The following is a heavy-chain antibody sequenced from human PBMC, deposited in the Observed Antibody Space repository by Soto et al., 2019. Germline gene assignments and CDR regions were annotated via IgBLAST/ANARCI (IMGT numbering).Heavy chain of an antibody. CDR3: ARVGGWFGELLENEIGY. CDR1: GYTFTSYG. CDR2: ISAYNGNT. V-gene: IGHV1-18*01. D-gene: IGHD3-10*01. J-gene: IGHJ4*02. Sequence: ASVKVSCKASGYTFTSYGISWVRQAPGQGLEWMGWISAYNGNTNYAQKLQGRVTMTTDTSTSTAYMELRSLRSDDTAVYYCARVGGWFGELLENEIGYWGQGTLVTVSS.